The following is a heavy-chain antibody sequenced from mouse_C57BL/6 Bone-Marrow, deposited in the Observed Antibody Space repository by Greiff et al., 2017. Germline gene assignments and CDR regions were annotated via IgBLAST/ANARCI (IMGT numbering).Heavy chain of an antibody. V-gene: IGHV5-4*01. CDR2: ISDGGSYA. CDR1: GFTFSSYA. CDR3: ARDGAVTTWIDY. J-gene: IGHJ2*01. D-gene: IGHD2-2*01. Sequence: DVHLVESGGGLVKPGGSLKLSCAASGFTFSSYAMSWVRQTPEKRLEWVATISDGGSYAYYPDNVKGRFTISRDNAKNNLYLQMSHLKSEDTAMYYCARDGAVTTWIDYWGQGTTLTVSS.